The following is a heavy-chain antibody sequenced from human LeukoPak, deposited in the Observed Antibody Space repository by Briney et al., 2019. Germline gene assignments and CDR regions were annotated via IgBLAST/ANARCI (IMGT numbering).Heavy chain of an antibody. J-gene: IGHJ4*02. V-gene: IGHV3-72*01. Sequence: QPGGSLRLSCAASGFTFSDHYMDWVRQAPGKGLEWVGRTRNKANSYTTEYAASVKGRFTISRDDSKNSLYLQMNSLKTEDTAVYYCARVGTVVTDYWGQGTLITVSS. CDR1: GFTFSDHY. CDR2: TRNKANSYTT. D-gene: IGHD4-23*01. CDR3: ARVGTVVTDY.